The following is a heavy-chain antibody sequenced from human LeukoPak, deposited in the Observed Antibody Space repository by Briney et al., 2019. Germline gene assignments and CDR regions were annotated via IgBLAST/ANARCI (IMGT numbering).Heavy chain of an antibody. J-gene: IGHJ4*02. CDR1: GYTFTNYG. Sequence: GASVKVSCKASGYTFTNYGISWVRQAPGQGLEWMGWISTYNGNTNYVQKLQGRVTMTTDTSTSTAYMELSRLRSDDTAVYYCARTQPYSSGWYYWGQGTLVTVSS. CDR3: ARTQPYSSGWYY. CDR2: ISTYNGNT. V-gene: IGHV1-18*01. D-gene: IGHD6-19*01.